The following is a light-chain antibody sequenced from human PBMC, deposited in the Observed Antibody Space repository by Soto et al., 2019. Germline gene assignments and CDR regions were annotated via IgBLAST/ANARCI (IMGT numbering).Light chain of an antibody. CDR2: GAS. CDR3: QQYGNTLWT. J-gene: IGKJ1*01. CDR1: QSVSGNN. Sequence: IVLTQSPGTLSLSPGERATLSCRASQSVSGNNLVWYQQKPGQAPRLLIHGASNRATGIPDRISGSGSGTDFTLTISRLEPVDFAVYYCQQYGNTLWTFGQGTKVEIK. V-gene: IGKV3-20*01.